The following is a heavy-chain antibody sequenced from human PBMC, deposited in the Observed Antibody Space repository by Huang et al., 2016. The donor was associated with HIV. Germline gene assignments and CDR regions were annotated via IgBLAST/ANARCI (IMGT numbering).Heavy chain of an antibody. CDR1: GYTFSSFG. D-gene: IGHD5-18*01. J-gene: IGHJ6*03. V-gene: IGHV1-18*01. Sequence: QVQLVQSGAEVKKPGASVKVSCKASGYTFSSFGISWVRQSPGKGLEWVRRISVYNGNTKFAQKFQGRLTMTTDTSTSTAYMELRSLRSDDTAVYYCARGGGIQLWLLGYYYMDVWGNGTTVTVSS. CDR2: ISVYNGNT. CDR3: ARGGGIQLWLLGYYYMDV.